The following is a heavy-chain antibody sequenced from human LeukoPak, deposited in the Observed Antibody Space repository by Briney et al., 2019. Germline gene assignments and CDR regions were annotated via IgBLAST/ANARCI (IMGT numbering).Heavy chain of an antibody. CDR2: IYYSGST. CDR3: ARANYDSSGYYTLIDAFDI. CDR1: GGSISSYY. Sequence: PSETLSLTCTVSGGSISSYYWSWIRQPPGKGLEWIGYIYYSGSTNYNPSLKSRATISVDTSKNQSSLKLSSVTAADTAVYYCARANYDSSGYYTLIDAFDIWGQGSMVTVSS. V-gene: IGHV4-59*01. J-gene: IGHJ3*02. D-gene: IGHD3-22*01.